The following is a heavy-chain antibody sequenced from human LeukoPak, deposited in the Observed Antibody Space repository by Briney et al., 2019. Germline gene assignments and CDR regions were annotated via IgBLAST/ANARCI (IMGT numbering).Heavy chain of an antibody. CDR2: ISSSSSYI. D-gene: IGHD3-3*01. CDR3: ANSDDENYFDY. V-gene: IGHV3-21*01. J-gene: IGHJ4*02. CDR1: GFTFSSSS. Sequence: QTGGSLRLSCAASGFTFSSSSMNWVRQAPGKGLEWVSSISSSSSYIYYADSVKGRFTISRDNSKNTLYLQMNSLRAEDTAVYYCANSDDENYFDYWGQETLVTVSS.